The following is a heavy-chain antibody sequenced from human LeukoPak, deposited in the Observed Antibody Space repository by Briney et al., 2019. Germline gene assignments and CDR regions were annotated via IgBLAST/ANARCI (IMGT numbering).Heavy chain of an antibody. Sequence: SETLSLTCTVSGGSISGYFWSWIRQPPGKGLEWVGYIYYSGSTNYNPSLKSRLTISVDTSKNQFSLKLSSVTAADTAVYYCAREYCSSSCYFDYWGQGTLVTVSS. V-gene: IGHV4-59*01. J-gene: IGHJ4*02. CDR2: IYYSGST. CDR1: GGSISGYF. D-gene: IGHD2-2*01. CDR3: AREYCSSSCYFDY.